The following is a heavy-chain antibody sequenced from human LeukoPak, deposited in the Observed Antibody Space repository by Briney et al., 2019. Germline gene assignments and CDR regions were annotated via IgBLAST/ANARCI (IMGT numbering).Heavy chain of an antibody. Sequence: SVKVSCKASGGTFSSYAISWVRQAPGQGLEWMGGIIPIFGTANYAQKFQGRVTITTDESTSTAYMELSSLRSEDTAVYYCAGPCINMVRGVDSSWYYFDCWGQGTLVTVSS. CDR3: AGPCINMVRGVDSSWYYFDC. CDR1: GGTFSSYA. V-gene: IGHV1-69*05. CDR2: IIPIFGTA. D-gene: IGHD3-10*01. J-gene: IGHJ4*02.